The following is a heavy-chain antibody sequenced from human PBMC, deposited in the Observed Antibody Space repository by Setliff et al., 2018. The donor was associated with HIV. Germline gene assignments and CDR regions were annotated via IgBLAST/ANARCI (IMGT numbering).Heavy chain of an antibody. J-gene: IGHJ6*02. CDR3: ARGDSGYVGFTSMDV. Sequence: PSETLSLTCTVSGASITTYTYYWAWIRQPPGKGLEWIGSIYHRGSTHHNPSLKSRVSFSVDTSKNQFSLKLSSVTAADTAVYYCARGDSGYVGFTSMDVWGQGTTVTVSS. CDR1: GASITTYTYY. CDR2: IYHRGST. V-gene: IGHV4-39*01. D-gene: IGHD5-12*01.